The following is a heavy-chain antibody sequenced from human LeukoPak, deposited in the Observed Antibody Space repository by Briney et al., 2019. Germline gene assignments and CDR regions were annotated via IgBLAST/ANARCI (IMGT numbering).Heavy chain of an antibody. Sequence: PGGSLRLSCAASGFTFSSYAMSWVRQAPGKGLEWVSAISGSGGSTYYADSVKGRFTISRDNSKNTLYLQMNSLRAEDTAVYYCAKETYYDFWSGYGTDAFDIWGQGTMVTVSS. V-gene: IGHV3-23*01. CDR2: ISGSGGST. D-gene: IGHD3-3*01. CDR3: AKETYYDFWSGYGTDAFDI. J-gene: IGHJ3*02. CDR1: GFTFSSYA.